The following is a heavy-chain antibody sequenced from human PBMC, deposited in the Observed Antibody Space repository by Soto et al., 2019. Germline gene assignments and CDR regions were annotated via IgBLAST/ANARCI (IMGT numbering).Heavy chain of an antibody. Sequence: ASVKVSCKASGYTFTGYYMHWVRQAPGQGLEWMGWIHPNSGGTNCAQKFQGRVTMTGDTSINTAYMELSRLRSDDTAVYYCVRGIVTTISGYWGQGTLVTVSS. CDR2: IHPNSGGT. CDR3: VRGIVTTISGY. J-gene: IGHJ4*02. V-gene: IGHV1-2*02. CDR1: GYTFTGYY. D-gene: IGHD5-12*01.